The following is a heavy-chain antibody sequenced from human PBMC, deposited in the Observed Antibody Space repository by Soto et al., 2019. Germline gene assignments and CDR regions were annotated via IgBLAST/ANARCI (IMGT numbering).Heavy chain of an antibody. CDR1: GFAFSTYG. Sequence: QVQLVESGGGVVQSGRSLRLSCAASGFAFSTYGMHWVRQAPGKGLEWVAMTWHDGGNKYYADSVKGRFTISRDNSKNTLYLQMNRLRAEDTAVYYCASELDWLLAFAYWGQGTLVTVSS. V-gene: IGHV3-33*01. CDR2: TWHDGGNK. D-gene: IGHD3-9*01. J-gene: IGHJ4*02. CDR3: ASELDWLLAFAY.